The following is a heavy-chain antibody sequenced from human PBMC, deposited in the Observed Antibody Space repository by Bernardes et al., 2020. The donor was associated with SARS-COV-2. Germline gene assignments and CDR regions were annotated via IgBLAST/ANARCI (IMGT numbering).Heavy chain of an antibody. CDR1: GYPFTGYY. CDR2: INPNSGGT. Sequence: ASVPVSCNASGYPFTGYYIHWVRQAPGQGLEWMGWINPNSGGTNYAQKFQGRVTMTRDTSITTAYMELSRLRSDDTAVYFCALPPTNYDRYGMDVWGQGTTVTVSS. CDR3: ALPPTNYDRYGMDV. D-gene: IGHD3-22*01. J-gene: IGHJ6*02. V-gene: IGHV1-2*02.